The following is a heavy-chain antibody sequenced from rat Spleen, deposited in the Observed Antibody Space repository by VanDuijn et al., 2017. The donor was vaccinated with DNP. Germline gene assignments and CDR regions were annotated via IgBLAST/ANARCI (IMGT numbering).Heavy chain of an antibody. Sequence: EVQLVESGGGLVQPGGSLKLSCAASGFIFSKYGMAWVRQAPTQGLEWVATIFYAGTTTYYRGSVKGRFTISRDNANGTLYLQMDNLRSEDTAIYYCARGGKLYFDYWGQGVMVTVSS. V-gene: IGHV5-29*01. J-gene: IGHJ2*01. CDR3: ARGGKLYFDY. CDR2: IFYAGTTT. CDR1: GFIFSKYG.